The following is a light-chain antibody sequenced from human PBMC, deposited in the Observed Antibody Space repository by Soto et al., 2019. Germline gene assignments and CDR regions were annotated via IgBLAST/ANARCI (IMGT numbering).Light chain of an antibody. CDR3: QQGHNWPLT. CDR1: QSISSA. Sequence: EIVMTQSPATLSVSPGERATLSCRASQSISSALAWYQQRPGQPPRLLIYGASTRATGVPDRFTGSGSGSDFTLTISGLQSEDFAVYYCQQGHNWPLTFGQGTRLEI. J-gene: IGKJ2*01. V-gene: IGKV3-15*01. CDR2: GAS.